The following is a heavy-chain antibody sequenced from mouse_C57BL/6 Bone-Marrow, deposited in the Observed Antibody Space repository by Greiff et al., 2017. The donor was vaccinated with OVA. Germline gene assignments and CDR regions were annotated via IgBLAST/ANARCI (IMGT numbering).Heavy chain of an antibody. D-gene: IGHD1-1*01. CDR1: GYTFTSYW. CDR3: ARVSGSSWYFDV. Sequence: VQLQQPGAELVKPGASVKLSCKASGYTFTSYWMHWVKQRPGQGLEWIGMIHPNSGSTNYNEKFKSKATLTVDKSSSTAYMQLSSLTSEDSAVYYGARVSGSSWYFDVWGTGTTVTVSS. J-gene: IGHJ1*03. V-gene: IGHV1-64*01. CDR2: IHPNSGST.